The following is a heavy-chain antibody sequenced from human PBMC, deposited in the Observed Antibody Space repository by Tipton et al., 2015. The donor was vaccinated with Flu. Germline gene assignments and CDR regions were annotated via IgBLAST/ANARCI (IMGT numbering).Heavy chain of an antibody. Sequence: LVKPTQTLSLTCAISGDSVSSNSASWNWIRQSPSRGLEWLGRTYYRSKWYNDYAVSVKSRITINPDTSKNQFSLQLNSVTPEDTAVYYCAREGYSSGWYFPYYFDYWGQGTLVTVSS. J-gene: IGHJ4*02. CDR3: AREGYSSGWYFPYYFDY. CDR2: TYYRSKWYN. CDR1: GDSVSSNSAS. V-gene: IGHV6-1*01. D-gene: IGHD6-19*01.